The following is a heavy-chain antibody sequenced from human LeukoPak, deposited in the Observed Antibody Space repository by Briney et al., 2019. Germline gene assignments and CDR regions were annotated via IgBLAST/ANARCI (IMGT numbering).Heavy chain of an antibody. CDR2: FDPEDGET. D-gene: IGHD2-2*01. J-gene: IGHJ5*02. CDR3: ATLGDCSSTSCYSINKINWFDP. Sequence: ASVKVSCKVSGYTLTELSMHWVRQAPGKGLEWMGGFDPEDGETIYAQKFQGRVTMTEDTPTDTAYMELSSLRSEDTAVCYCATLGDCSSTSCYSINKINWFDPWGQGTLVTVSS. V-gene: IGHV1-24*01. CDR1: GYTLTELS.